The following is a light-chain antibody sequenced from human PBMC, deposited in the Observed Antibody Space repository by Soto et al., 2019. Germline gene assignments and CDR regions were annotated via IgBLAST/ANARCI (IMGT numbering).Light chain of an antibody. V-gene: IGKV1-9*01. CDR2: ASS. CDR3: LQSNRYPLT. CDR1: QGISSY. J-gene: IGKJ4*01. Sequence: DIQLTQSPSFLSASVGDRVTITCRASQGISSYLAWYQQKPGKAPKLLIYASSTLHSGVPSRFSGSGSGTDLVLTISSLQLEDVATYYCLQSNRYPLTLGGGTKV.